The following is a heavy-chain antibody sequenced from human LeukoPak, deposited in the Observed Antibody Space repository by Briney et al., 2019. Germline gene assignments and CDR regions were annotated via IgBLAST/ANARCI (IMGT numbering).Heavy chain of an antibody. V-gene: IGHV4-31*03. CDR1: GGSISSGGYY. Sequence: PSQTLSLTCTVSGGSISSGGYYWSWIRQHPGKGLEWIGYIYYSGSTNYNPSLKSRVTISVDTSKNQFSLKLSSVTAADTAVYYCARQPTYYDFWSGPADYYYGMDVWGQGTTVTVSS. J-gene: IGHJ6*02. CDR3: ARQPTYYDFWSGPADYYYGMDV. D-gene: IGHD3-3*01. CDR2: IYYSGST.